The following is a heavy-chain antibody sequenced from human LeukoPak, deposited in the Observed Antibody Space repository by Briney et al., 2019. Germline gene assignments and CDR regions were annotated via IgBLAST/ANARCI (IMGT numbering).Heavy chain of an antibody. Sequence: GGSLRLSCAASGLTFSNYDMSWARQAPGKGLEWVSGISGSGTSTYYADSVKGRFTISRDNSKNTLYLQMNNLRAEDTAVYYCARVGSSWYYFDYWGQGDLVTVSS. D-gene: IGHD6-13*01. CDR1: GLTFSNYD. CDR3: ARVGSSWYYFDY. CDR2: ISGSGTST. J-gene: IGHJ4*02. V-gene: IGHV3-23*01.